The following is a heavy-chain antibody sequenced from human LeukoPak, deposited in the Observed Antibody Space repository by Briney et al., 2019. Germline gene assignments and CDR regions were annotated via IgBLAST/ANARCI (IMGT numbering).Heavy chain of an antibody. D-gene: IGHD3-10*01. J-gene: IGHJ5*02. Sequence: SETLSLTCTVSGGSISSSGYYWSWIRQPPGKGLEWIGEINHSGSTNYNPSLKSRVTISVDTSKNQFSLKLSSVTAADTAVYYCARGITAVLWFGELLYSQHNWFDPWGQGTLVTVSS. CDR1: GGSISSSGYY. CDR3: ARGITAVLWFGELLYSQHNWFDP. CDR2: INHSGST. V-gene: IGHV4-39*07.